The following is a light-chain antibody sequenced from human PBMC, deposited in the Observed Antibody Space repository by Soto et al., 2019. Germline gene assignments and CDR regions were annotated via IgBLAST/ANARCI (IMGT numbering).Light chain of an antibody. CDR1: EDVRTQ. Sequence: EIVMTQSPAILSVSPGERATLSCRASEDVRTQVGWYQQEAGQAPRPLIYGASTRATGIPDRFSGSGSGTQFTLTISSLQSEDSAVYFCQQNNRWPHITFGQGTRLEIK. CDR3: QQNNRWPHIT. J-gene: IGKJ5*01. V-gene: IGKV3-15*01. CDR2: GAS.